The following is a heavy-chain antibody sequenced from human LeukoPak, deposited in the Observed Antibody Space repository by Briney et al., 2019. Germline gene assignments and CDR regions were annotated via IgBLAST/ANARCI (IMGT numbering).Heavy chain of an antibody. CDR3: ARGYGDYVFRYFDY. CDR2: IYPGDSDT. Sequence: GASLKISFKGSGSRFTSYWIGWVRPMPGKGLEWMGIIYPGDSDTRYSPSFQGRVTISADKSISTAYLQWSSLKASDTAMYYCARGYGDYVFRYFDYWGQGTLVTVSS. V-gene: IGHV5-51*01. J-gene: IGHJ4*02. CDR1: GSRFTSYW. D-gene: IGHD4-17*01.